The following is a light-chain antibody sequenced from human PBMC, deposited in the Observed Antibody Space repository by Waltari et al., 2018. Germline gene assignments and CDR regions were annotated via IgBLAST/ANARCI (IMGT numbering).Light chain of an antibody. CDR3: RVWDTRRDHPV. CDR1: NIGDKR. V-gene: IGLV3-21*02. Sequence: SYVLTQPPSESVAPGQPAHITCLGNNIGDKRVHWFRQKAGQAPVLVIYEDSDRPAGTPERFSGSNSGDTATLTISRVEAGDEAAYFCRVWDTRRDHPVFGGGTKLTVL. J-gene: IGLJ3*02. CDR2: EDS.